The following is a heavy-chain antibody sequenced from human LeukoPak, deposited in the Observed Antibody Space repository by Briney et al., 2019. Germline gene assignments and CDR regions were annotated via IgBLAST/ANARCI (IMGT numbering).Heavy chain of an antibody. CDR2: IYYSGST. Sequence: SETLSLTCTVSGGSISSSSYYWGWIRQPPGKGLEWIGSIYYSGSTYYNPSLKSRVTISVDTSKNQFSLKLSPVTAADTAVYYCAREPNCSSTSCYTTDAFDIWGQGTMVTVSS. V-gene: IGHV4-39*07. CDR3: AREPNCSSTSCYTTDAFDI. D-gene: IGHD2-2*02. CDR1: GGSISSSSYY. J-gene: IGHJ3*02.